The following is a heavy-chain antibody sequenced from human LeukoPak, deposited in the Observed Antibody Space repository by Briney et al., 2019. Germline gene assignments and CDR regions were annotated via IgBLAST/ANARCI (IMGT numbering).Heavy chain of an antibody. J-gene: IGHJ3*02. Sequence: ASVKVSCKVSGYTLTELSMHWVRQAPGKGLEWMGGFDPEDGETIYAQKFQGRVTMTEDTSTDTAYMELSSLRSEDTAVYYCATGSHYDILTGYYRDAFDIWGQGTMVTVSS. CDR3: ATGSHYDILTGYYRDAFDI. CDR1: GYTLTELS. D-gene: IGHD3-9*01. V-gene: IGHV1-24*01. CDR2: FDPEDGET.